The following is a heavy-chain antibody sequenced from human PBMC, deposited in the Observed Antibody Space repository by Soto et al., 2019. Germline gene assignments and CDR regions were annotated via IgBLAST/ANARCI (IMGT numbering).Heavy chain of an antibody. CDR3: AGSMRRVAEYYPLVAFDI. J-gene: IGHJ3*02. V-gene: IGHV1-69*01. CDR1: GGTFSSYA. Sequence: QVQLVQSGAEVKKPGSSVKVSCKASGGTFSSYAISWVRQAPGQGLEWMGGLIPIFGTANYAQKFQGRVRITADESTSTAYMELSSLRSEDTAVYYCAGSMRRVAEYYPLVAFDIWGQGTMVTVSS. CDR2: LIPIFGTA. D-gene: IGHD3-10*01.